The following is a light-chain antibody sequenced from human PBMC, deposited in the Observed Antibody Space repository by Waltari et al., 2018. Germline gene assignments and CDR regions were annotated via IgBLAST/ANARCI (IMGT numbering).Light chain of an antibody. V-gene: IGKV1-39*01. CDR3: QQTYNSPPWT. Sequence: DIQMTQSPSSLSASVGDSVTINCRASPSISTYLNWYQQKPGKAPKLLIFAASSLQSGVPSRFSGSGSGTDFTLTIRSLQPEDFATYYCQQTYNSPPWTFGQGTKVEIK. CDR1: PSISTY. CDR2: AAS. J-gene: IGKJ1*01.